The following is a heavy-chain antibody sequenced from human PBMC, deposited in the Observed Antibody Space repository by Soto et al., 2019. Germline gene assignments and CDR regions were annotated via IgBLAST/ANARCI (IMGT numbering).Heavy chain of an antibody. Sequence: ASVKVSCKASGYTFTGYYMHWVRQAPGQGLEWMGWINPNSGGTNYAQKFQGWVTMTRDTSISTAYMELSRLRSDDTAVYYCARDYYDSSGYCSYFDYWGQGTLVTVSS. CDR3: ARDYYDSSGYCSYFDY. D-gene: IGHD3-22*01. CDR2: INPNSGGT. V-gene: IGHV1-2*04. J-gene: IGHJ4*02. CDR1: GYTFTGYY.